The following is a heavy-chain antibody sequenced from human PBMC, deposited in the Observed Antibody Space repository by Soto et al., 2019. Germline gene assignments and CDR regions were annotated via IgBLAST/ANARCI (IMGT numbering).Heavy chain of an antibody. CDR2: ISPYNRNT. D-gene: IGHD3-10*01. Sequence: QVQLVQSGAEVKKPGASVKVSCQASGYTFTSYGISWVRQAPGQGLEWMGWISPYNRNTKYAQKFQRRVPLTTDTSTTVAYMELRSLRADDTAVYYCARDRHFGSGGTNWFDPWGQGTLVTVSS. CDR1: GYTFTSYG. J-gene: IGHJ5*02. CDR3: ARDRHFGSGGTNWFDP. V-gene: IGHV1-18*01.